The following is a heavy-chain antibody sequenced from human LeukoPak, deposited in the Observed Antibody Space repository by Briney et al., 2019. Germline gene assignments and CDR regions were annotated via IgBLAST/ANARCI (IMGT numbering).Heavy chain of an antibody. CDR3: ARDPHPYGDYLYYYYMDV. Sequence: GGSLRLSCAASGFTFSSYSMNWVRQAPGKGLEWVSYISSSSSEIDYADSVKGRFTISRDNAKNSLYLQMNSLRAEDTAVYYCARDPHPYGDYLYYYYMDVWGKGTTVTVSS. CDR2: ISSSSSEI. J-gene: IGHJ6*03. D-gene: IGHD4-17*01. CDR1: GFTFSSYS. V-gene: IGHV3-21*05.